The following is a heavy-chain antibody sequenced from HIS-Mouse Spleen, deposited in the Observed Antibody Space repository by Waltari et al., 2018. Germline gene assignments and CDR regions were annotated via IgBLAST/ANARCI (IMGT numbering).Heavy chain of an antibody. J-gene: IGHJ4*02. CDR3: AHSGKSGIAAAGPTAYDY. CDR2: IYLNDDK. CDR1: GFSLSTSGVG. D-gene: IGHD6-13*01. V-gene: IGHV2-5*01. Sequence: QITLKESGPTLVKPTQTLTLTCTFSGFSLSTSGVGVGWIRQPPGKALEVLALIYLNDDKRYSPSLKSRVTITKDTTNNQVVLTMPNMDPVDTATYYCAHSGKSGIAAAGPTAYDYWGQGTLVTVSS.